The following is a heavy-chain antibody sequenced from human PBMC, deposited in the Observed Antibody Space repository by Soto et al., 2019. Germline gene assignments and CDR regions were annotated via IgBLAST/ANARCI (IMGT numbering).Heavy chain of an antibody. J-gene: IGHJ5*02. V-gene: IGHV1-46*01. CDR3: AADHDPXAVPARFDP. D-gene: IGHD2-2*01. CDR2: INPSGGST. CDR1: GYTFTSYY. Sequence: ASVKVPCKASGYTFTSYYMHWVRQAPGQGLEWMGIINPSGGSTSYAQKFQGRVTMTRDTSTSTVYMELSSLRSEDTAVYYCAADHDPXAVPARFDPWGQGTLVTVSS.